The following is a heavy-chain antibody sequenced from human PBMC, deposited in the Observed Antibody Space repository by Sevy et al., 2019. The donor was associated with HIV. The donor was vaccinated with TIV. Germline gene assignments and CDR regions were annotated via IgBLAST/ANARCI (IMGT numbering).Heavy chain of an antibody. D-gene: IGHD1-26*01. CDR3: ARDLPHLLPWELSRGSDS. V-gene: IGHV3-30*04. CDR2: ISYDGLNK. Sequence: GESLKISCTASGFTFSDYAVHWVRQAPGKGLEWVAIISYDGLNKDYADSVQGRFTISRDNSKNTMYLQINSLRPEDTAVYYCARDLPHLLPWELSRGSDSWGQRTLVTVSS. J-gene: IGHJ4*02. CDR1: GFTFSDYA.